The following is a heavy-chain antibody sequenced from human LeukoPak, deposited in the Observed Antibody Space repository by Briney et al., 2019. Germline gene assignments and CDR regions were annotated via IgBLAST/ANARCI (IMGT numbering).Heavy chain of an antibody. Sequence: GGSLRLSCAASGFTVSSNYMSWVRQAPGKGLEWVSVIYSGGSTYYADSVKGRFTISRDNSKNTLYLQMNSLKTEDTAVYYCTAGYCSGGSCYGDIWGQGTMVTVSS. CDR1: GFTVSSNY. V-gene: IGHV3-66*01. CDR2: IYSGGST. CDR3: TAGYCSGGSCYGDI. D-gene: IGHD2-15*01. J-gene: IGHJ3*02.